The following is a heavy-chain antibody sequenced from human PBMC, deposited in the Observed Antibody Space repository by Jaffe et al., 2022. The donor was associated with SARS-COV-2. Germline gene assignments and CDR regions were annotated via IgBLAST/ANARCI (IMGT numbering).Heavy chain of an antibody. D-gene: IGHD1-20*01. CDR1: GYSISSGYY. CDR3: AREDEITPWDC. CDR2: IYHSGST. J-gene: IGHJ4*02. V-gene: IGHV4-38-2*02. Sequence: QVQLQESGPGLVKPSETLSLTCTVSGYSISSGYYWGWIRQPPGKGLEWIGSIYHSGSTYYNPSLKSRVTISVDTSKNQFSLKLSSVTAADTAVYYCAREDEITPWDCWGQGTLVTVSS.